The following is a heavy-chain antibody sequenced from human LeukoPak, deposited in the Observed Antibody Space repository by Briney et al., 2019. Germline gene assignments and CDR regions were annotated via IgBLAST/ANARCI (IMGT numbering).Heavy chain of an antibody. CDR1: GGSVSSGNYY. J-gene: IGHJ4*02. D-gene: IGHD3-22*01. V-gene: IGHV4-61*01. CDR2: ISYSGRT. CDR3: ARAEGAYDRAFDY. Sequence: PSETLSLTCTVSGGSVSSGNYYWSWIRQPPGKGLEWIGYISYSGRTAYNPSLKSRVTISMDTSRTQFSLKLNSVTAADTAAYYCARAEGAYDRAFDYWGQGTLVTVSS.